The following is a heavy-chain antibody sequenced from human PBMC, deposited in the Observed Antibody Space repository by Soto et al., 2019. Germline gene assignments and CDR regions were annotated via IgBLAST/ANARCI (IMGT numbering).Heavy chain of an antibody. CDR3: ATDAKDYYACGFSHAFDS. CDR1: GGSISSYY. V-gene: IGHV4-59*08. CDR2: IYYSGST. J-gene: IGHJ6*02. Sequence: PSETLSLTCTVSGGSISSYYWSWIRQPPGKGLEWIGYIYYSGSTNYNPSLKSRVTISVDTSRNQFSLKLSSVTAADTAVYYCATDAKDYYACGFSHAFDSWGHGTTVTVSS. D-gene: IGHD3-10*01.